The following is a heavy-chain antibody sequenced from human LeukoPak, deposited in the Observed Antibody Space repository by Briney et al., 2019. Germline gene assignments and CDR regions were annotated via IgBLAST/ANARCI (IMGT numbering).Heavy chain of an antibody. CDR1: GFPFNAYN. Sequence: GGSLRLSCTAPGFPFNAYNIHWIRQSPGRGLEWVSFIQGDTLKEWYADFVEGRFTISRDSSKNTVFLQMNSLRAEDTAVYYCARSSQRRYCSGGSCPDAFDIWGQGTMVTVSS. CDR2: IQGDTLKE. J-gene: IGHJ3*02. D-gene: IGHD2-15*01. V-gene: IGHV3-30*02. CDR3: ARSSQRRYCSGGSCPDAFDI.